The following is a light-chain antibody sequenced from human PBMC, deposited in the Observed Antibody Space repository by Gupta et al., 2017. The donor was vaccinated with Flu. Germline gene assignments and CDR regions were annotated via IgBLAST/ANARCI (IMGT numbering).Light chain of an antibody. V-gene: IGKV3-15*01. CDR1: QSVTIN. J-gene: IGKJ2*01. Sequence: EILMTQSPATLSVSPGERATLSCRASQSVTINLAWYQQKPGQAPRLLIYAASTRATGVPARFSGSGPGTEFTLTISSLQSEDFAVYYCQQYNYWPPYTFGPGTKVEIK. CDR3: QQYNYWPPYT. CDR2: AAS.